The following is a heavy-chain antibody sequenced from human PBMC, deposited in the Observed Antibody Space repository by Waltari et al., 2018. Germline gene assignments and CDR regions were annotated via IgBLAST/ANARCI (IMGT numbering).Heavy chain of an antibody. CDR1: GFTFSSYT. CDR2: INASGGRT. V-gene: IGHV3-23*01. D-gene: IGHD6-13*01. CDR3: AKAGSISWYDY. J-gene: IGHJ4*02. Sequence: EVQLLESGGGLVQPGGSLRLSCAASGFTFSSYTMTWVRQAPGKGLGWVADINASGGRTYYADSVKGRFTVSRDNSKNTLYLQMNSLTADDTAVYYCAKAGSISWYDYWGQGTLVTVSS.